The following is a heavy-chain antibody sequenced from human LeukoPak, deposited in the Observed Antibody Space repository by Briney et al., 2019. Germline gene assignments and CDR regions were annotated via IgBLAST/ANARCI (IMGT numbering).Heavy chain of an antibody. Sequence: GGSLRLSCAPSGFSLSNYAMSWVRQAPGKGLEWVSLIIASSGSTVYADSVKGRFTISRDNSKNTLYLQMNSLRAEDTAVYYCAKGAYDYVEIGYFDHWGQGTLATVSS. V-gene: IGHV3-23*01. CDR1: GFSLSNYA. CDR2: IIASSGST. J-gene: IGHJ4*02. D-gene: IGHD5-12*01. CDR3: AKGAYDYVEIGYFDH.